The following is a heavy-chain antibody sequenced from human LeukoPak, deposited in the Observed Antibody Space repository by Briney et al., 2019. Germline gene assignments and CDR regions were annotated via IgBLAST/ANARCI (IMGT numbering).Heavy chain of an antibody. V-gene: IGHV1-8*01. D-gene: IGHD3-10*01. J-gene: IGHJ6*02. CDR3: ARVLSPYYYYGMDV. Sequence: KFQGRVTMTRNTSMSTAYMELSSLRSEDTAVYYCARVLSPYYYYGMDVWGQGTTVTVSS.